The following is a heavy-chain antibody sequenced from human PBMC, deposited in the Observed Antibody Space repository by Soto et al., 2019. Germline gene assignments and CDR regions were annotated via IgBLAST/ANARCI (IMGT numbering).Heavy chain of an antibody. D-gene: IGHD2-21*02. Sequence: QVQLVQSGAAVKKPGSSVKVSCKASGGTLGSYGISWVRQAPGQGLEWMGVNIPIFGTTNYAQKFQGRVTITADESTNTAYMELNSLRSEDTAVYYCARGGGVVVTGISFDYWGPGTLVTVSS. CDR3: ARGGGVVVTGISFDY. V-gene: IGHV1-69*12. CDR2: NIPIFGTT. CDR1: GGTLGSYG. J-gene: IGHJ4*02.